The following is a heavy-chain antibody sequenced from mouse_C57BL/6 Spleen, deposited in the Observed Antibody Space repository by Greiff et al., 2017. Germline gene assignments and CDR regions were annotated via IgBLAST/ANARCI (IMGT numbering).Heavy chain of an antibody. D-gene: IGHD2-3*01. CDR2: IHPNSGST. CDR1: GYTFTSYW. J-gene: IGHJ4*01. Sequence: QVQLQQPGAELVKPGASVKLSCKASGYTFTSYWMHWVKQRPGQGLEWIGMIHPNSGSTNYNEKFKSKATLTVDKSSSTAYMQLSSLTSEDSAVYYCARGYDGYSYAMDYWGQGTSVTVSS. V-gene: IGHV1-64*01. CDR3: ARGYDGYSYAMDY.